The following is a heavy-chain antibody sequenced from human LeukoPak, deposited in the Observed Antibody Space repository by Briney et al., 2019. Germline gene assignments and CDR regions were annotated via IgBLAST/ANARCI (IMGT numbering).Heavy chain of an antibody. CDR2: ISWGGGST. J-gene: IGHJ6*02. CDR1: GFTFDDYT. D-gene: IGHD1-26*01. CDR3: AKDSMGRGMDV. V-gene: IGHV3-43*01. Sequence: GGSLRLSCAASGFTFDDYTMHWVRQAPGKGLEWVSLISWGGGSTYYADSVKGRFTISRDNSKNSLYLQMNSLRTEDTALYYCAKDSMGRGMDVWGQGTTVTVSS.